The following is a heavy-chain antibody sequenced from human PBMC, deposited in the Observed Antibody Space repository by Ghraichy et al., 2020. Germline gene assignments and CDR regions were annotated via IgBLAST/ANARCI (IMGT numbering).Heavy chain of an antibody. CDR2: IYYSGST. J-gene: IGHJ4*02. CDR1: GGSISSYY. D-gene: IGHD3-10*01. V-gene: IGHV4-59*01. Sequence: SETLSLTCTVSGGSISSYYWSWIRQPPGKGLEWIGYIYYSGSTNYNPSLKSRVTISVDTSKNQFSLKLSSVTAADTAVYYCAGGWFRETPGRPFDYWGQGTLVTVSS. CDR3: AGGWFRETPGRPFDY.